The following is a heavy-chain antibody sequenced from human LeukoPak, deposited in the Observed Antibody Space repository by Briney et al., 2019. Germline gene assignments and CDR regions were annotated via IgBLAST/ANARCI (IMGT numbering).Heavy chain of an antibody. J-gene: IGHJ4*02. V-gene: IGHV3-74*01. D-gene: IGHD5-18*01. CDR2: IDISGNTA. Sequence: GGSLRLSCAASGFTFSNYWMHWVRQAPGRGLVWVSRIDISGNTAAYADSVQGRFTVSRDNAKNTLYLQMKSLRVDDTAVYYCARARGYSYGYDYWGQGTLVTVSS. CDR3: ARARGYSYGYDY. CDR1: GFTFSNYW.